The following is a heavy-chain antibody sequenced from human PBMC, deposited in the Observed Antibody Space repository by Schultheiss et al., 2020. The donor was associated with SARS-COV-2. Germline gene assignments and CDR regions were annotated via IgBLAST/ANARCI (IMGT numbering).Heavy chain of an antibody. J-gene: IGHJ4*02. V-gene: IGHV1-69*04. CDR3: ARNVDTAMLPLDY. CDR2: IIPILGIA. CDR1: GYTFTSYG. D-gene: IGHD5-18*01. Sequence: SVKVSCKASGYTFTSYGISWVRQAPGQGLEWMGRIIPILGIANYAQKFQGRVTITADKSTSTAYMELSSLRSEDTAVYYCARNVDTAMLPLDYWGQGTLVTVSS.